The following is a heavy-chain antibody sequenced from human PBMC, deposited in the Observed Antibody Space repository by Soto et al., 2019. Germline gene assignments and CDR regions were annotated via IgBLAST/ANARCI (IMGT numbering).Heavy chain of an antibody. CDR2: INPNSGGT. J-gene: IGHJ3*02. Sequence: GASVKVSCKASGYTFTGYYMHWVRQAPGQGLEWMGWINPNSGGTNYAQKFQGWVTMTRDTSISTAYMELSRLRSDDTAVYYCAADPDFYGSGRYAFDIWGQGTKVTVSS. CDR1: GYTFTGYY. D-gene: IGHD3-10*01. CDR3: AADPDFYGSGRYAFDI. V-gene: IGHV1-2*04.